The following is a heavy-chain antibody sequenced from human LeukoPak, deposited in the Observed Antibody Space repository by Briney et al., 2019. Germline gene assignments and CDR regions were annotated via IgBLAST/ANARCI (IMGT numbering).Heavy chain of an antibody. J-gene: IGHJ6*03. CDR3: ARSYSWGYYYYMDV. Sequence: SETLSLTCTVSGGSISSYYWSWIRQPPGKGLERIGYIYTSGSTNYNPSLKSRVTISVDTSKNQFSLKLSSVTAADTAVYYCARSYSWGYYYYMDVWGKGTTVTVSS. CDR1: GGSISSYY. V-gene: IGHV4-4*09. D-gene: IGHD5-18*01. CDR2: IYTSGST.